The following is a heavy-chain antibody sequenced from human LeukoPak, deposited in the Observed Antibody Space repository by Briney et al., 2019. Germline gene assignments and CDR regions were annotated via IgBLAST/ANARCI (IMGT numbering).Heavy chain of an antibody. CDR2: ISSSGSTI. CDR1: GFTFSDYY. D-gene: IGHD1-26*01. Sequence: GGSLRLSCAASGFTFSDYYMSWIRRAPGKGLEWVSYISSSGSTIYYADSVKGRFTISRDNAKNSLYLQMNSLRAEDTAVYYCARAQLSGSYSKDYWGQGTLVTVSS. J-gene: IGHJ4*02. V-gene: IGHV3-11*01. CDR3: ARAQLSGSYSKDY.